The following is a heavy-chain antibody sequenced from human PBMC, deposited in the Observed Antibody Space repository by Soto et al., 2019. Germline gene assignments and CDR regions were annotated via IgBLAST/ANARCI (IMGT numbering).Heavy chain of an antibody. CDR1: GYTFISYY. CDR2: INPSGGST. Sequence: ASVKVSCKASGYTFISYYMYWVRQAPGQGLEWMGIINPSGGSTTYAQKFQGRVTMTRDTSTSTVYMELSNVRSEDTAVYYCASGRFYCRYGMDAWGQGTTVT. J-gene: IGHJ6*02. V-gene: IGHV1-46*01. CDR3: ASGRFYCRYGMDA. D-gene: IGHD2-8*02.